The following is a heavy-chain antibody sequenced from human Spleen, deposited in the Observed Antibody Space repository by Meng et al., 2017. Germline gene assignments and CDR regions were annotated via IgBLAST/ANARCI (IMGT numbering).Heavy chain of an antibody. CDR2: INHSGST. CDR3: ARFGIAAADEYNWFDP. Sequence: QGQIKEWGAGLLKPSETLSLTCAVYGGSFSGYYWSWIRQPPGKGLEWIGEINHSGSTNYNPSLKSRVTISVDTSKNQFSLKLSSVTAADTAVYYCARFGIAAADEYNWFDPWGQGTLVTVSS. J-gene: IGHJ5*02. D-gene: IGHD6-13*01. CDR1: GGSFSGYY. V-gene: IGHV4-34*01.